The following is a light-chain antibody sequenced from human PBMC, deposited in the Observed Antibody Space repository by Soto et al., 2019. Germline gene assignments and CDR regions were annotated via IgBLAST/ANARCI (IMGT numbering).Light chain of an antibody. CDR2: GHS. V-gene: IGLV1-40*01. CDR1: SSNIGAGYD. J-gene: IGLJ3*02. CDR3: QSYDSSLSGSRV. Sequence: QAVVTQPPSVSGAPGQRVTISCTGSSSNIGAGYDVHWYQQLPRTAPKLLIFGHSNRPSGVPDRFSGSKSGTSASLAITGLQAEDEADYSCQSYDSSLSGSRVFGGGTQLTVL.